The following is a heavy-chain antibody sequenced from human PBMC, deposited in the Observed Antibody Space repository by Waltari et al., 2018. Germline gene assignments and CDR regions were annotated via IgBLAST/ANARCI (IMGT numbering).Heavy chain of an antibody. J-gene: IGHJ6*03. CDR1: GYSISSSNYH. D-gene: IGHD2-15*01. CDR3: AREGCTGIGCYLENYYYMDV. V-gene: IGHV4-38-2*02. Sequence: QVQLQESGPGLVKPSETLSLTCDVSGYSISSSNYHWVWLRQPPGKGLEWIGSVSHSGSTSYNPSLKSRVTMSSDTSKNQFSLRLTSVTAADAAVYYCAREGCTGIGCYLENYYYMDVWGKGTTVTVSS. CDR2: VSHSGST.